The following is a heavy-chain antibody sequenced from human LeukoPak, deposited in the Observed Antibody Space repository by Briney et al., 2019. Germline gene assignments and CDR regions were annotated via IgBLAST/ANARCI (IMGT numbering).Heavy chain of an antibody. J-gene: IGHJ6*04. Sequence: GGSLRLSCAASGFTFSSYEMNWVRQAPGEGLEWVSYISSSGSTIYYADSVKGRFTISRDNAKNSLYLQMNSLRAADTAVYYCARDGTVTALVYYYYGMDVWGKGTTVTVSS. CDR3: ARDGTVTALVYYYYGMDV. D-gene: IGHD4-17*01. CDR2: ISSSGSTI. V-gene: IGHV3-48*03. CDR1: GFTFSSYE.